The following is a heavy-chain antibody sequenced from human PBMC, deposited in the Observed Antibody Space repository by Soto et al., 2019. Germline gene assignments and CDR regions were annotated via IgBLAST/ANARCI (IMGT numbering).Heavy chain of an antibody. V-gene: IGHV3-30*18. CDR3: AKDIYGDYEGIAY. CDR2: ISYDGSNK. Sequence: GGSLRLSCAASGFTFSSYGMHWVRQAPGKGLEWVAVISYDGSNKYYADSVKGRFTISRDNSKNTLYLQMNSLRAEDTAVYYCAKDIYGDYEGIAYWGQGTLVTVSS. J-gene: IGHJ4*02. CDR1: GFTFSSYG. D-gene: IGHD4-17*01.